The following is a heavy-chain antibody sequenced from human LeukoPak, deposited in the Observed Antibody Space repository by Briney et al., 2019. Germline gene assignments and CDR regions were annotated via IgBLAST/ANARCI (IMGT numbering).Heavy chain of an antibody. CDR3: AREGYYGSGSPPSSYFDY. D-gene: IGHD3-10*01. J-gene: IGHJ4*02. CDR1: GFTFRNYV. CDR2: TSSDLNVK. V-gene: IGHV3-30-3*01. Sequence: GGSLRLSCAASGFTFRNYVIHWVRQAPGEGLEWVAVTSSDLNVKLYADSVKGRFTISRDNSRSTLYLQMNSLRPEDTAIYYCAREGYYGSGSPPSSYFDYWGQGTLVTVSS.